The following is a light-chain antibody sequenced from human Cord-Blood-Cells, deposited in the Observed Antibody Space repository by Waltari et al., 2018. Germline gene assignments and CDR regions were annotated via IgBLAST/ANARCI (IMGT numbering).Light chain of an antibody. CDR3: QQYGSSPPYS. J-gene: IGKJ2*03. CDR1: ESVSSSY. V-gene: IGKV3-20*01. CDR2: GAS. Sequence: ERGLTQSPDTISLSLGESPTLSCSASESVSSSYLAWYQQKPGQAPSLLIYGASSRATGIPDRFSGSGSGTDFTLTISRLEPEDFAVYYCQQYGSSPPYSFGQGTKLEIK.